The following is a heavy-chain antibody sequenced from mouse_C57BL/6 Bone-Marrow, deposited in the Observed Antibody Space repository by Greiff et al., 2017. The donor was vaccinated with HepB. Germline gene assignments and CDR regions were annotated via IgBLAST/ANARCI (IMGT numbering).Heavy chain of an antibody. J-gene: IGHJ3*01. Sequence: QVQLQQSGAEFVKPGASVKLSCKASGYTFTSYWMQWVKQRPGQGLEWIGEIDPSDSYIKYNQKFKSKATLTVDTSSSTAYMQLSSLAYEDSAVYECARRASQLSWFAYWGQGNLVTVSA. D-gene: IGHD6-1*01. CDR2: IDPSDSYI. V-gene: IGHV1-50*01. CDR3: ARRASQLSWFAY. CDR1: GYTFTSYW.